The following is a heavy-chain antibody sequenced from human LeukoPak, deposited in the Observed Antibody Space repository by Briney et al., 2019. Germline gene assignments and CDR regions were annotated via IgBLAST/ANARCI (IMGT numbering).Heavy chain of an antibody. D-gene: IGHD2-8*01. CDR2: ISGNNGNT. Sequence: ASVKVSCKASGYTFTNYAISWVRQAPGQGLEWMGWISGNNGNTNYAQNVQGRVTMTTDTSTSTAYMELRSLRSDDTAAYYCALLPYCTTITCYYFDYWGQGTLVTVSS. CDR3: ALLPYCTTITCYYFDY. V-gene: IGHV1-18*01. J-gene: IGHJ4*02. CDR1: GYTFTNYA.